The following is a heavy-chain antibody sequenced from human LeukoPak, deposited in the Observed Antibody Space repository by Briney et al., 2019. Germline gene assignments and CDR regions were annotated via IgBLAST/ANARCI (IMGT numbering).Heavy chain of an antibody. CDR3: ARWAYKGYYSMDV. V-gene: IGHV1-69*04. CDR2: IIPILGIA. J-gene: IGHJ6*02. D-gene: IGHD1-14*01. Sequence: SVKVSCKASGGTFSSYAISWVRQAPGQGLEWMGRIIPILGIANYAQKFQGRVTITADKSTSTAYVELSSLRSEDTAVYYCARWAYKGYYSMDVWGQGTTVTVSS. CDR1: GGTFSSYA.